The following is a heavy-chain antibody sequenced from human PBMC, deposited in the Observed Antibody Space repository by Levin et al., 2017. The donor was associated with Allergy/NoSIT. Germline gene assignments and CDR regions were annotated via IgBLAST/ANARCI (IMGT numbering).Heavy chain of an antibody. CDR3: AKVTPTAEEVLLWFGELLGN. J-gene: IGHJ4*02. CDR2: ISGSGGST. CDR1: GFTFSSYA. D-gene: IGHD3-10*01. Sequence: GGSLRLSCAASGFTFSSYAMSWVRQAPGKGLEWVSAISGSGGSTYYADSVKGRFTISRDNSKNTLYLQMNSLRAEDTAVYYCAKVTPTAEEVLLWFGELLGNWGQGTLVTVSS. V-gene: IGHV3-23*01.